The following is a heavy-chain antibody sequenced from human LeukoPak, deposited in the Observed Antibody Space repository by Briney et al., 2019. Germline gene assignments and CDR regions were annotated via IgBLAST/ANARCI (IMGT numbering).Heavy chain of an antibody. D-gene: IGHD1-26*01. CDR2: IRYDGSNK. V-gene: IGHV3-30*02. CDR3: AKGKGSGSDLFYNYYYMDV. CDR1: GFTFSSYG. J-gene: IGHJ6*03. Sequence: GGSLRLSCAASGFTFSSYGMHWVRQAPGKGLEWVAFIRYDGSNKYYADSVKGRFTISRDNSKNTVYLQMNSLRAEDTAVYYCAKGKGSGSDLFYNYYYMDVWGKGTTVTVSS.